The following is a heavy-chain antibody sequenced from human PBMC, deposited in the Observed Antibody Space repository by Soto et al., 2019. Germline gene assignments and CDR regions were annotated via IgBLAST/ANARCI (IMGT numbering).Heavy chain of an antibody. CDR3: AKSRAFSSGWYSDWYLDI. D-gene: IGHD6-19*01. J-gene: IGHJ2*01. CDR1: GFTFSSYG. V-gene: IGHV3-30*18. CDR2: ISYDGSNK. Sequence: QVHLVESGGGVVQPGRSLRLSCAASGFTFSSYGMHWVRQAPGKGLEWVALISYDGSNKYYADSVKGRFTISRDTSENTLYLQMNSLRAEDTAVYYCAKSRAFSSGWYSDWYLDIWGRATLVTVSS.